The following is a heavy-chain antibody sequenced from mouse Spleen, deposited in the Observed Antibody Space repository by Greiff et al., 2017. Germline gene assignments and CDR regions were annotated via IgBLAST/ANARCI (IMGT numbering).Heavy chain of an antibody. J-gene: IGHJ3*01. Sequence: VQGVESGPGLVAPSQSLSITCTVSGFSLTSYGVHWVRQPPGKGLEWLGVIWAGGSTNYNSALMSRLSISKDNSKSQVFLKMNSLQTDDTAMYYCARKDDGYYGWFAYWGQGTLVTVSA. CDR2: IWAGGST. CDR1: GFSLTSYG. V-gene: IGHV2-9*02. CDR3: ARKDDGYYGWFAY. D-gene: IGHD2-3*01.